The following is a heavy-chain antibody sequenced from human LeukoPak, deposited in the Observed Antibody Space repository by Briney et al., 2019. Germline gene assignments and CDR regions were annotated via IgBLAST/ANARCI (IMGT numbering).Heavy chain of an antibody. CDR1: GGSINSHY. CDR2: IFNTGNT. J-gene: IGHJ4*02. CDR3: ARVDARYCSGGSCYYYYFDY. V-gene: IGHV4-59*11. Sequence: SETLSLTCSVSGGSINSHYWSWIRQPPGKRLEWIGYIFNTGNTNYNPSLASRVTMSVDTSKNQFSLKLSSVTAADTAVYYCARVDARYCSGGSCYYYYFDYWGQGTLVTVSS. D-gene: IGHD2-15*01.